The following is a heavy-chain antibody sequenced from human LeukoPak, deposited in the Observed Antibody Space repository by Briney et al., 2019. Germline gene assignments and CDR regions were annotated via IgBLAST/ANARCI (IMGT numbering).Heavy chain of an antibody. V-gene: IGHV3-11*01. CDR2: ITSKSDII. Sequence: GGSLRLSCAASGFTFSDFYMSWIRQSPGRGLEWVSYITSKSDIIYYADSVKGRFSVSRDNANNSLHLQMDSLRAEDTAVYYCARVTHTAMDPFDYWGQGTLVTVSS. J-gene: IGHJ4*02. CDR3: ARVTHTAMDPFDY. CDR1: GFTFSDFY. D-gene: IGHD5-18*01.